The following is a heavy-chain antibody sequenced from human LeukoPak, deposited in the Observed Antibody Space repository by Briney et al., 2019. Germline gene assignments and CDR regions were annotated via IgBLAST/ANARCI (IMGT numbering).Heavy chain of an antibody. CDR3: ARRGHGSSWYYFDY. V-gene: IGHV5-51*01. J-gene: IGHJ4*02. CDR1: GYSINSYW. Sequence: GESLKISCKASGYSINSYWIGWVRQVPGKGLEWMGNIYLGGPDSRYRPSFQGQVTISADESISTAYLQWNSLKASDTAIYYCARRGHGSSWYYFDYWGQGTLVTVSS. CDR2: IYLGGPDS. D-gene: IGHD6-13*01.